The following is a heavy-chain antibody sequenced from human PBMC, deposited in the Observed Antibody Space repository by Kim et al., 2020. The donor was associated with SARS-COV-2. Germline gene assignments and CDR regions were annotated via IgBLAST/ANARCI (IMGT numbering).Heavy chain of an antibody. CDR3: ARSTGLRAFDI. CDR2: IYYSGST. V-gene: IGHV4-39*07. J-gene: IGHJ3*02. Sequence: SETLSLTCTVSGGSISSSSYYWGWIRQPPGKGLEWIGSIYYSGSTYYNPSLKSRVTISVDTSKNQFSLKLNSVTAADTAVYYCARSTGLRAFDIWGQGT. CDR1: GGSISSSSYY.